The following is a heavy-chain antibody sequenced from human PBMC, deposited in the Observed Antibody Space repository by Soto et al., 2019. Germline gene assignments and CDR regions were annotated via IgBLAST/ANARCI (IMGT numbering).Heavy chain of an antibody. CDR2: SSPYNGNT. Sequence: ASVKVSCKASGYTFINYDISWLRRAPGQGLEWMGWSSPYNGNTNYAHTFQGRVTMTADTSASPGYMELRSVRSDDTAVYFCARGRITDLGTFDYWGQGTLVTVSS. D-gene: IGHD1-20*01. CDR3: ARGRITDLGTFDY. CDR1: GYTFINYD. V-gene: IGHV1-18*01. J-gene: IGHJ4*02.